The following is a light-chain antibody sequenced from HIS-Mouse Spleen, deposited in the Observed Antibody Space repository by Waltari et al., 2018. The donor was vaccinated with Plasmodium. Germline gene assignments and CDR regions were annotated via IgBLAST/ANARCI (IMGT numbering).Light chain of an antibody. Sequence: DIVMTQSPDSLAVSLGERATINCKSSQSVLYSSNNKNYLAWYQQKPGQPPKLLMYWAATRESGVPDRVSGSVSGTDFTLTISSLQAEDVAVYYCQQYYSTPLTFGGGTKVEIK. J-gene: IGKJ4*01. CDR1: QSVLYSSNNKNY. CDR2: WAA. CDR3: QQYYSTPLT. V-gene: IGKV4-1*01.